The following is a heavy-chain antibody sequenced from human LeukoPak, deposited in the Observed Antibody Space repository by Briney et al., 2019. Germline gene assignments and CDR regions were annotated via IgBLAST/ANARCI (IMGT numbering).Heavy chain of an antibody. J-gene: IGHJ4*02. Sequence: GRSLRLSCAASGFTFSRDGMHWVRQAPGKGLEWVAVIWYDGSKKYYADSVKGRFTISRDNSKNTLYLQMNSLRAEDTAVYYCARLSGSFLDYWGQGTLVTVSS. CDR3: ARLSGSFLDY. CDR1: GFTFSRDG. V-gene: IGHV3-33*01. D-gene: IGHD1-26*01. CDR2: IWYDGSKK.